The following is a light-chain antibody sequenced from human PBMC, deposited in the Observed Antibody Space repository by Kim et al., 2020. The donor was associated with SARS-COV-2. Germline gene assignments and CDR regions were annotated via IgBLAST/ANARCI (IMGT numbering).Light chain of an antibody. V-gene: IGLV2-14*03. CDR2: DVS. Sequence: SFTTSSTRTSSDVGGYNYVSWYQQHPGKAPKLMIYDVSNRPSGVSNRFSGSKSGNTASLTISGLQAEDEADYYCSSYTSSSTFYVFGTGTKVTVL. J-gene: IGLJ1*01. CDR1: SSDVGGYNY. CDR3: SSYTSSSTFYV.